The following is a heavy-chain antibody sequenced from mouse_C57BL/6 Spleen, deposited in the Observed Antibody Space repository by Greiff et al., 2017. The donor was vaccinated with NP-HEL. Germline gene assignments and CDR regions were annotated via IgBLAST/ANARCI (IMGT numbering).Heavy chain of an antibody. V-gene: IGHV7-1*01. CDR2: SRNKANDYTT. Sequence: EVQLVESGGGLVQSGRSLRLSCATSGFTFSDFYMEWVRQAPGKGLEWIAASRNKANDYTTEYSASVKGRFIVSRDTSQSILYLQMNALRAEDTAIYYCARDQLGDYAMDYWGQGTSVTVSS. J-gene: IGHJ4*01. CDR3: ARDQLGDYAMDY. CDR1: GFTFSDFY. D-gene: IGHD4-1*02.